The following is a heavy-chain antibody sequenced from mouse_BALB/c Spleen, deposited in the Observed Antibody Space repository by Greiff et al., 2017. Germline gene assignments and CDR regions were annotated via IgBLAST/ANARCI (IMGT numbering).Heavy chain of an antibody. D-gene: IGHD1-1*01. V-gene: IGHV1S56*01. Sequence: VQRVESGPELVKPGASVRISCKASGYTFTSYYIHWVKQRPGQGLEWIGWIYPGNVNTKYNEKFKGKATLTADKSSSTAYMQLSSLTSEDSAVYFCARSGFSSGAMDYWGQGTSVTVSS. CDR2: IYPGNVNT. CDR3: ARSGFSSGAMDY. J-gene: IGHJ4*01. CDR1: GYTFTSYY.